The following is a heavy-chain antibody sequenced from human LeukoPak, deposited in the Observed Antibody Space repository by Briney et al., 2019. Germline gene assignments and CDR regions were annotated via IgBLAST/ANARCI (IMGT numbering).Heavy chain of an antibody. Sequence: SGGSLRLSCAASGFTFSNYAMNWVPQAPGKGLEWVSLISGSGGTTYYADSVKGRFTISRDNSKNTLYLQMNSLRVEDTAVYYCAKGNYYYGSGTYPNFDYWGQGTLVTVSS. J-gene: IGHJ4*02. CDR2: ISGSGGTT. CDR1: GFTFSNYA. D-gene: IGHD3-10*01. CDR3: AKGNYYYGSGTYPNFDY. V-gene: IGHV3-23*01.